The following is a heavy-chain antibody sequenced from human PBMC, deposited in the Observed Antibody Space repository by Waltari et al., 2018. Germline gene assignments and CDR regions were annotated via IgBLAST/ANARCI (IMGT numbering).Heavy chain of an antibody. D-gene: IGHD2-15*01. CDR1: GGSFSGYY. V-gene: IGHV4-34*01. CDR3: ARGLGYCSGGSCGFPFDP. CDR2: INHSGST. Sequence: QVQLQQWGAGLLKPSETLSLTCAVYGGSFSGYYWSWIRQPPGKGLEWIGEINHSGSTNYNPSLKSRVTISVDTAKNQFSLKLSSVTAEDTAVYYCARGLGYCSGGSCGFPFDPWGQGTLVTVSS. J-gene: IGHJ5*02.